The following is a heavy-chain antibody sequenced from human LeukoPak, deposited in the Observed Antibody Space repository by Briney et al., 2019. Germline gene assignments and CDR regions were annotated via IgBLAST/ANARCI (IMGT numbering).Heavy chain of an antibody. CDR2: IYYSGST. CDR1: GGSISSYY. V-gene: IGHV4-59*01. J-gene: IGHJ6*04. Sequence: SETLSLTCTVSGGSISSYYWGWIRQPPGKGLEWIGYIYYSGSTNYNPSLKSRVTISVDTSKNQFSLKLSSVTAADTAVYYCALLAVAGTRGGYYYYGMDVWGKGTTVTVSS. D-gene: IGHD6-19*01. CDR3: ALLAVAGTRGGYYYYGMDV.